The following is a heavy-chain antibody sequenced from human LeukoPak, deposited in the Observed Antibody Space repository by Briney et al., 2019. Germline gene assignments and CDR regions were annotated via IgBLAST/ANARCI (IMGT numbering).Heavy chain of an antibody. D-gene: IGHD3-10*01. CDR1: GFSLSTSGAG. V-gene: IGHV2-5*02. CDR2: IYWDDDK. CDR3: AHRPSYGSGSLDY. J-gene: IGHJ4*02. Sequence: SGPTLVKPTQTLTLTCSFSGFSLSTSGAGVGWIRQPPGKALDSLAFIYWDDDKRHRPSLKSRLTIPKDISKNQVVLTMTNMNPVDTATYFCAHRPSYGSGSLDYWGQGTLVTVSS.